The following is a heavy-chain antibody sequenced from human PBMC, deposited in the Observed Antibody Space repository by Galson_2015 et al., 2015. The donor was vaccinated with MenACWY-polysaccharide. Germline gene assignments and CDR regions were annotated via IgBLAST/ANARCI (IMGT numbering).Heavy chain of an antibody. CDR1: GFSLRTRGVG. Sequence: PALVKPTQTLTLTCTFSGFSLRTRGVGVGWIRQPPGKALEWLALIYWDDDKRYSPSLKSRLTITKDTSKNQVVLTMTNMDPVDTATYYCAHQWLAFDYWGQGTLVTVSS. V-gene: IGHV2-5*02. J-gene: IGHJ4*02. D-gene: IGHD6-19*01. CDR3: AHQWLAFDY. CDR2: IYWDDDK.